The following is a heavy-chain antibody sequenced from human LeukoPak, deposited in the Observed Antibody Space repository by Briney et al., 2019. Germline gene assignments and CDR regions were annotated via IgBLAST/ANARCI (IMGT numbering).Heavy chain of an antibody. J-gene: IGHJ4*02. CDR1: GFTFSNYD. D-gene: IGHD3-10*01. CDR3: ARGVPPMGTIDD. V-gene: IGHV3-13*01. Sequence: PGGSLRPSCAVSGFTFSNYDMHWVRQATGKGLEWVSVVGATGDTYYAGSVKGRFTISRENAKNSLYLQMNSLRAGDTAVYYCARGVPPMGTIDDWGQGTLVTVSS. CDR2: VGATGDT.